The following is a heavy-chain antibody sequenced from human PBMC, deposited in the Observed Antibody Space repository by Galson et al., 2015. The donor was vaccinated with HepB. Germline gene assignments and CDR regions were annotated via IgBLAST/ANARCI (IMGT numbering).Heavy chain of an antibody. V-gene: IGHV4-4*02. CDR3: ASWIGYCSSTSCYKNAFDI. D-gene: IGHD2-2*02. CDR1: GGSISSSNW. CDR2: IYHSGST. J-gene: IGHJ3*02. Sequence: SETLSLTCAVSGGSISSSNWWSWVRQPPGKGLEWIGEIYHSGSTNYNPSLKSRVTISVDKSKNQFSLKLSSVTAADTAVYYCASWIGYCSSTSCYKNAFDIWGQGTMVTVSS.